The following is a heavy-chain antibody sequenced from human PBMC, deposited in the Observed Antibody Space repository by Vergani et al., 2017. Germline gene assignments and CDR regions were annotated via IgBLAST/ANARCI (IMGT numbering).Heavy chain of an antibody. J-gene: IGHJ3*02. D-gene: IGHD6-13*01. Sequence: QVQLQESGPGLVKPSETLSLTCTVSGGSISSYYWSWIRQPPGKGLEWIVYIYYSGSTNYNPSLKSRVTISVDASKNQFALKLSSVTAADTAVYYCARVAGVSSSWLWAFDIWGQGTMVTVSS. CDR1: GGSISSYY. CDR3: ARVAGVSSSWLWAFDI. CDR2: IYYSGST. V-gene: IGHV4-59*01.